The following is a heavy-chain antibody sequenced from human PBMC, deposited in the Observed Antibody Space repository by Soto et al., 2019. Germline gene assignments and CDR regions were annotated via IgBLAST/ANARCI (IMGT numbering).Heavy chain of an antibody. CDR2: IIPIFASP. V-gene: IGHV1-69*13. D-gene: IGHD3-3*02. CDR1: GCTFSNLG. J-gene: IGHJ5*02. CDR3: AKDVGFQKSFFVFET. Sequence: SVKVSCKASGCTFSNLGFSWVRQAPGQGLEWMGGIIPIFASPNYAQKFQGRLTITADESTSTAYMDLSSLRSEDTAVYFCAKDVGFQKSFFVFETWGQGTVFTVSS.